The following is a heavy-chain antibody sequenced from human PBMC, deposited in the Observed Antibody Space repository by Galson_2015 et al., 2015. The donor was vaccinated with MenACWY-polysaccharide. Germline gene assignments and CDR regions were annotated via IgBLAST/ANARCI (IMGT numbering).Heavy chain of an antibody. CDR2: IRTEGDST. CDR1: GFSFRTYS. D-gene: IGHD1-26*01. V-gene: IGHV3-48*01. J-gene: IGHJ3*02. Sequence: SLRLSCAGSGFSFRTYSMNWVRQAPGEGLEWVSYIRTEGDSTHYADSVKGRFTISRDNAKNSLYLQMNSLRAEDTAVYYCARTAPGRGGAFDIWGQGTMVTVSS. CDR3: ARTAPGRGGAFDI.